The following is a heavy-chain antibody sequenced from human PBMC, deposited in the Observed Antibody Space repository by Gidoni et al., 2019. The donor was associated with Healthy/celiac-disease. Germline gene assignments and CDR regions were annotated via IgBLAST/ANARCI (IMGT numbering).Heavy chain of an antibody. CDR2: IYYSGST. CDR3: AGSSYYDFWSGYYSGWFDP. J-gene: IGHJ5*02. D-gene: IGHD3-3*01. CDR1: GGSISSYY. V-gene: IGHV4-59*01. Sequence: QVQLQESGPGLVKPSETLSLTCTVSGGSISSYYWSWIRQPPGKGLEWIGYIYYSGSTNYNPSLKSRVTISVDTSKNQFSLKLSSVTAADTAVYYCAGSSYYDFWSGYYSGWFDPWGQGTLVTVSS.